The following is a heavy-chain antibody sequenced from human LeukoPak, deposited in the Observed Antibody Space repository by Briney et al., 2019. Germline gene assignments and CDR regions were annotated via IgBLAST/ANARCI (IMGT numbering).Heavy chain of an antibody. J-gene: IGHJ5*02. V-gene: IGHV1-8*01. CDR1: GYTFTSYD. Sequence: ASVKVSCKASGYTFTSYDSNWVRQATGQGLEWMGWMNPNSGNTGYAQKFQGRVTMTRNTSISTAYMELSSLRSEDTAVYYCARGLRFLEWLLSWFDPWGQGTLVTVSS. CDR3: ARGLRFLEWLLSWFDP. CDR2: MNPNSGNT. D-gene: IGHD3-3*01.